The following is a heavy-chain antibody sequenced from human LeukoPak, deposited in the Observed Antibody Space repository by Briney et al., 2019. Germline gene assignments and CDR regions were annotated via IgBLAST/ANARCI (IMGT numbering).Heavy chain of an antibody. Sequence: PGESLKISCKGSGYSYSSYWIGWVRQMPGKGLEWMGITYPGDSDTKYSPSFQGRVTISADKSISTAYLQWSSLKASDTAMYYCATRSYYGSGSYSGWGQGTLVTVSS. D-gene: IGHD3-10*01. V-gene: IGHV5-51*01. J-gene: IGHJ4*02. CDR3: ATRSYYGSGSYSG. CDR2: TYPGDSDT. CDR1: GYSYSSYW.